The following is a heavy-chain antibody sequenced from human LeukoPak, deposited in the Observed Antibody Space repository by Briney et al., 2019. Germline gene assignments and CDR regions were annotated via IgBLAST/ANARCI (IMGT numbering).Heavy chain of an antibody. Sequence: GESPKISCKGSGYIFTNYWIGWVRQMPGKGLEWMGIIYPGDSDTRYSPSFQGQVSISADKSISTAYLQWSSLKASDTAMYYCARHRTVAAAGLEAYDIWGQGTMVTVSS. CDR3: ARHRTVAAAGLEAYDI. J-gene: IGHJ3*02. CDR2: IYPGDSDT. D-gene: IGHD6-13*01. V-gene: IGHV5-51*01. CDR1: GYIFTNYW.